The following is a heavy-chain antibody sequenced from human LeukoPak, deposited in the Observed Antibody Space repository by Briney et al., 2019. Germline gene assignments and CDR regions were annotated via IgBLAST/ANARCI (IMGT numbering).Heavy chain of an antibody. CDR2: INSDGSTT. V-gene: IGHV3-74*01. CDR1: GFSFSTYA. J-gene: IGHJ6*02. CDR3: TRGNYYGMDV. Sequence: TGGSLRLSCAASGFSFSTYAMYWVRQAPGKGLVWVSRINSDGSTTGNADSVKGRFTISRDNAKNTLYLQMNSLRAEDTAVYYCTRGNYYGMDVWGQGTTVTVSS.